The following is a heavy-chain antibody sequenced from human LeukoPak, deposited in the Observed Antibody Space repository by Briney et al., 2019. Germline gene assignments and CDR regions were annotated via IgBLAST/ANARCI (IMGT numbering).Heavy chain of an antibody. Sequence: ASVKVSCKASGYTFTGYYMHWVRQAPGQGLEWMGWINPNSGGTNYAQNFQGRVTMTRDTSISTAYMELSRLRSDDTAVYYCARRIAAAGHDAFDLWGQGTMVTVSS. V-gene: IGHV1-2*02. CDR2: INPNSGGT. D-gene: IGHD6-13*01. CDR3: ARRIAAAGHDAFDL. CDR1: GYTFTGYY. J-gene: IGHJ3*01.